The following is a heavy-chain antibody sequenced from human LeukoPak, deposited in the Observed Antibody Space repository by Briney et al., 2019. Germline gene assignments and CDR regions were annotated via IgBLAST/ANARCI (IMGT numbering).Heavy chain of an antibody. CDR1: GFSFNRYA. V-gene: IGHV3-23*01. CDR2: ISGSGGRT. Sequence: GGSLRLSCAASGFSFNRYAVAWVRQAPGKGLEWVSTISGSGGRTFFADSAKGRFTVSRDNSVFLQMNSLRAEDTALYYCAQSTSMRYFFDLWGRGTLVTVSS. D-gene: IGHD2-8*01. CDR3: AQSTSMRYFFDL. J-gene: IGHJ2*01.